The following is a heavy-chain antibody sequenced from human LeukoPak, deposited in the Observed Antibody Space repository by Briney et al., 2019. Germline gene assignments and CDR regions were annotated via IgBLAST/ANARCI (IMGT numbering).Heavy chain of an antibody. V-gene: IGHV3-30-3*01. J-gene: IGHJ4*02. Sequence: GGSLRLSCTASGFTFSSYAMHWVRQAPGKGLEWVAVISYDGSNKYYADSVKGRFTISRDNSKNTLYLQMNSLRAEDTAVYYCARSRDFYGSGSSHFDYWGQGTLVTVSS. CDR2: ISYDGSNK. CDR3: ARSRDFYGSGSSHFDY. D-gene: IGHD3-10*01. CDR1: GFTFSSYA.